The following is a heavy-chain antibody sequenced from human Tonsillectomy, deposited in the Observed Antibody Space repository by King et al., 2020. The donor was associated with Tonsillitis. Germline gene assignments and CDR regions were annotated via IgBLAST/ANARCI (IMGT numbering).Heavy chain of an antibody. D-gene: IGHD2/OR15-2a*01. V-gene: IGHV4-39*07. CDR2: IYYSGST. Sequence: QLQLQESGPGLVKPSETLSLTCTVSGGSISSSSYYWGWIRQPPGEGLEWIGSIYYSGSTYYNPSLKSRVTISVDTSKNQFSLKLSSVTAADTAVYYCASSRDLFRAFDIWGQGTMVTVSS. CDR3: ASSRDLFRAFDI. J-gene: IGHJ3*02. CDR1: GGSISSSSYY.